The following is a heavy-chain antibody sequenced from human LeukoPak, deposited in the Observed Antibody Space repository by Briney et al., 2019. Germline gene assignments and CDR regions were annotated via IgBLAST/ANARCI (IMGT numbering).Heavy chain of an antibody. CDR2: IYPGDSDT. CDR3: GRHPGSSSLDY. Sequence: GESLKISCKGPGYSFTSYWIGWVRQMPGKGLEWMGIIYPGDSDTRYSPSFQGQVTISADKSISTAYLQWSSLKASDTAIYYCGRHPGSSSLDYWGQGTLVTVSS. D-gene: IGHD6-6*01. J-gene: IGHJ4*02. CDR1: GYSFTSYW. V-gene: IGHV5-51*01.